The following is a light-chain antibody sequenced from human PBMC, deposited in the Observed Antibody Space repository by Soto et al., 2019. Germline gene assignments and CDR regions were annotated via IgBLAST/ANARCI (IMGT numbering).Light chain of an antibody. CDR1: TSDVENYVL. V-gene: IGLV2-23*01. Sequence: QSALTQPASVSGSPGQSIIISCTEATSDVENYVLVSWFQQHPGKAPRLIIYEGSRRPSGVSNRFSGSKSGKTASLTISGLQNEDEADYYCCSYVGSSTYVFGTGTKVTVL. CDR2: EGS. J-gene: IGLJ1*01. CDR3: CSYVGSSTYV.